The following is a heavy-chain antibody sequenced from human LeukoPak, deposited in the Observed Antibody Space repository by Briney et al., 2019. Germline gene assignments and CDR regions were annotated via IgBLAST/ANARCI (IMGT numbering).Heavy chain of an antibody. Sequence: GGSLRLSCTASGFTFSSYWMSWVRQAPGKGLEWVANIKKDGSEKYYVDSVKGRFTISRDNAKTSLYLQMNSLRAEDTAVYYCARHLSGVTGYTYGRGIDYWGQGTLVTVSS. V-gene: IGHV3-7*01. D-gene: IGHD5-18*01. CDR3: ARHLSGVTGYTYGRGIDY. CDR1: GFTFSSYW. J-gene: IGHJ4*02. CDR2: IKKDGSEK.